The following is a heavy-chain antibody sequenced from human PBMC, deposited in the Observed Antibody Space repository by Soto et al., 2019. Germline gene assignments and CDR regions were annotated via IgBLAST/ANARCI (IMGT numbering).Heavy chain of an antibody. D-gene: IGHD2-15*01. CDR2: LSGSGVTT. Sequence: EVQLLESGGGLVQPGGSLRLSCAASGFTFRSYAMSWVRQAPGKGLEWVSALSGSGVTTYYADYVKGRFTISRDNSKNTLYLQMTSLRAEDTAVYYCAKDIHTFSGGDYMDVWGKGTTVTVPS. V-gene: IGHV3-23*01. CDR3: AKDIHTFSGGDYMDV. CDR1: GFTFRSYA. J-gene: IGHJ6*03.